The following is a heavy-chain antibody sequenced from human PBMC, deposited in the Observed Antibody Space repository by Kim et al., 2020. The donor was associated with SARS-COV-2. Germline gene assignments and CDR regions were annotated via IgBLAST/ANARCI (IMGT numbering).Heavy chain of an antibody. CDR2: IIPIFGTA. Sequence: SVKVSCKASGGTFSSYAISWVRQAPGQGLEWMGGIIPIFGTANYAQKFQGRVTITADESTSTAYMELSSLRSEDTAVYYCARTNYDFWSGYSPFDYWGQGTLVTVSS. V-gene: IGHV1-69*13. J-gene: IGHJ4*02. CDR1: GGTFSSYA. D-gene: IGHD3-3*01. CDR3: ARTNYDFWSGYSPFDY.